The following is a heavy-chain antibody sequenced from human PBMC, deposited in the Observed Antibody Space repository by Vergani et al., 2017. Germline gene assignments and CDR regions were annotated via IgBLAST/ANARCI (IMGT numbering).Heavy chain of an antibody. V-gene: IGHV4-59*01. J-gene: IGHJ4*02. CDR1: GGSISSYY. D-gene: IGHD3-22*01. Sequence: QVQLQESGPGLVKPSETLSLTCTVSGGSISSYYWSWIRQPPGKGLEWIGYIYYSGSTNYNPSLKSRVTISVDTSKNQFSLKLSSVTAADTAVYYCATSYGSSGYCFDYWGQGTLVTVSS. CDR2: IYYSGST. CDR3: ATSYGSSGYCFDY.